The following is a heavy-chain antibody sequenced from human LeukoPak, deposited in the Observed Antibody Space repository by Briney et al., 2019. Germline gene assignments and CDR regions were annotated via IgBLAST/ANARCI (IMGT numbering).Heavy chain of an antibody. CDR3: ARDPAQYYDSSDHYYVGESYFDY. CDR2: ISISSRYI. V-gene: IGHV3-21*01. D-gene: IGHD3-22*01. CDR1: VFTFSTYS. J-gene: IGHJ4*02. Sequence: VGALRLSCSASVFTFSTYSMNCVRQAPGKGLEWVSSISISSRYIYYADSVKVGFTISRDNPKNSLYLQMNSLRAEETDVYYCARDPAQYYDSSDHYYVGESYFDYWVQGTLVTVCS.